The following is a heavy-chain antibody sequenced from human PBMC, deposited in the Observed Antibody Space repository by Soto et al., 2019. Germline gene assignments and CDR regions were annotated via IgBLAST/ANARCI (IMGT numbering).Heavy chain of an antibody. CDR1: GFTVSSNY. CDR2: IYSGGIT. V-gene: IGHV3-53*01. CDR3: ARTRIGREPEFDY. J-gene: IGHJ4*02. D-gene: IGHD1-26*01. Sequence: EVQLVESGGGLIQPGGSLRLSCAASGFTVSSNYMSWVRQAPGKGMLWVSVIYSGGITYYADSVKGRFTISRDNSKNTLYLHMNSLSAEDTAVYYCARTRIGREPEFDYGGQGTLVTFSS.